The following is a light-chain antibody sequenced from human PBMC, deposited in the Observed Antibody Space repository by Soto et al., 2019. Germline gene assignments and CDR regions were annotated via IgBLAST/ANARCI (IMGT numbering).Light chain of an antibody. CDR3: SSYTSSSTYVV. Sequence: QSALTQPASVSGSPGQSITISCTGTSSDVGGYNYVSWYQQHPGKAPKLMIYDVINRPSGVSNRFSGSKSGNAASLTISGPQAEDEADYYCSSYTSSSTYVVFGGGTQLTVL. CDR1: SSDVGGYNY. V-gene: IGLV2-14*03. J-gene: IGLJ2*01. CDR2: DVI.